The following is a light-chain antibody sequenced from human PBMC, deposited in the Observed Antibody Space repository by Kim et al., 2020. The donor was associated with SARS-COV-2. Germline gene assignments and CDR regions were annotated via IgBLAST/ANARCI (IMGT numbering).Light chain of an antibody. CDR2: RDS. Sequence: SYELTQPLSVSVALGQTARITCGGNNIGRKNVHWYQQKPGQAPVLVIYRDSNRPSGIPERFSGSNSGNTATLTISRDQAGDEADYYCQVWDSSVVFGGGTQLTVL. V-gene: IGLV3-9*01. J-gene: IGLJ2*01. CDR1: NIGRKN. CDR3: QVWDSSVV.